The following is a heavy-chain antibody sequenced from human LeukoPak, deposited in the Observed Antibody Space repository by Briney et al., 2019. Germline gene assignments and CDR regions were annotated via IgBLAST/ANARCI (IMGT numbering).Heavy chain of an antibody. CDR2: VSSSAAAT. D-gene: IGHD6-19*01. J-gene: IGHJ4*02. Sequence: GRSLRLSCAASGFTFSTYAMTWARQAPGKGLEWASGVSSSAAATYYADSVKGRFTISRDNSRSTLYLHMNSLRADDTAVYYCAKPFTQTPYAIGWYTCDSWGQGTLVTVSS. V-gene: IGHV3-23*01. CDR1: GFTFSTYA. CDR3: AKPFTQTPYAIGWYTCDS.